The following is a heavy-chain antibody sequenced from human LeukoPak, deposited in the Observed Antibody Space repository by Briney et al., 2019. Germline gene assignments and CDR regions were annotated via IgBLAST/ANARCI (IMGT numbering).Heavy chain of an antibody. CDR3: ARVRSAEERAWAY. J-gene: IGHJ4*02. V-gene: IGHV1-2*02. CDR1: GYTFSDFY. D-gene: IGHD1-1*01. Sequence: GSSVKVSCKASGYTFSDFYIHWVGQAPGQALEYVGWITPKSGDTYSPQRFQGRVTMTRDASISTAYMELSSLRSDDTAVYFCARVRSAEERAWAYWGQGTLVTVSS. CDR2: ITPKSGDT.